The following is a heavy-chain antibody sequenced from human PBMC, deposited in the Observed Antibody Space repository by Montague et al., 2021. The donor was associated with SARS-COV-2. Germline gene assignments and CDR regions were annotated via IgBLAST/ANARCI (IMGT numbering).Heavy chain of an antibody. CDR3: ARQVAGSYFYYGVDV. CDR1: GDSINTYY. D-gene: IGHD3-22*01. J-gene: IGHJ6*02. CDR2: IFYTGST. Sequence: SETLSLTCTVSGDSINTYYWNWIRQPPGKGLEWLGSIFYTGSTNYNPSLKSRVTISLDTSKNQFFLKVTSVTAADTAVYYCARQVAGSYFYYGVDVWGQGTTVTVSS. V-gene: IGHV4-59*12.